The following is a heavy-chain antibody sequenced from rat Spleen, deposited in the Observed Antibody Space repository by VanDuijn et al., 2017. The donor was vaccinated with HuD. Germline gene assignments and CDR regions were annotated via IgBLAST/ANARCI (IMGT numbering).Heavy chain of an antibody. Sequence: EVQLQESGPGLVKPSQSLSLTCSVTGFSITNTYRWNWIRKFPGNKLEWMGYIDSAGTTNYNPSLKSRISITRDTSKNQFFLQVDSVTTEDTATYYCARSDGVHYYLPFVYWGQGTLVTGSS. J-gene: IGHJ3*01. D-gene: IGHD1-12*02. CDR1: GFSITNTYR. V-gene: IGHV3-3*01. CDR3: ARSDGVHYYLPFVY. CDR2: IDSAGTT.